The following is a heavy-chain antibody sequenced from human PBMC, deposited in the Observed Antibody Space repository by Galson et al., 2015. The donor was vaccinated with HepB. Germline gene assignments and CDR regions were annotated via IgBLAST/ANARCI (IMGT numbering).Heavy chain of an antibody. V-gene: IGHV3-30*04. CDR1: GSPFNTYA. CDR2: ILHDGSIK. D-gene: IGHD2-2*02. J-gene: IGHJ6*02. CDR3: ARVWDRGGYTRWGNYYYEIDV. Sequence: SLRLSCAASGSPFNTYALHWLRQAPGKGLEWVAGILHDGSIKYNMDSGKGRFTISRDNSKDSVYLQLDYLRVEDTAVYYCARVWDRGGYTRWGNYYYEIDVRGQGAAVTVSS.